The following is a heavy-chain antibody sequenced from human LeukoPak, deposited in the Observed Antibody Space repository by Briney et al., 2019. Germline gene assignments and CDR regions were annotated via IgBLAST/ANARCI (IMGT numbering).Heavy chain of an antibody. Sequence: GGSLRLSCAASGFTVSSSYMNWVRQAPGKGLEWVSAVSGSGANTYYADSVKGRFTVSRDNSKNTLYLQMNSLRAEDTAVYYCAKESGSGWFWGQGTLVTVSS. V-gene: IGHV3-23*01. J-gene: IGHJ4*02. CDR1: GFTVSSSY. CDR3: AKESGSGWF. D-gene: IGHD6-19*01. CDR2: VSGSGANT.